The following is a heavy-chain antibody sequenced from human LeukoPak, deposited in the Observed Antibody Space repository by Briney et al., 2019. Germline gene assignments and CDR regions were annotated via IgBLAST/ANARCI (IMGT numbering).Heavy chain of an antibody. Sequence: GGSLRLSCAASGFTFSTYFMNWVRQAPGRGLEWVSSISTTSGYIYYADSVKGRFTISRDNAKNSLYLQMNSLRAEDTAVYYCARDESPRYYDNSDYYPDAFDIWGRRTMVTVSS. D-gene: IGHD3-22*01. CDR1: GFTFSTYF. V-gene: IGHV3-21*01. CDR2: ISTTSGYI. CDR3: ARDESPRYYDNSDYYPDAFDI. J-gene: IGHJ3*02.